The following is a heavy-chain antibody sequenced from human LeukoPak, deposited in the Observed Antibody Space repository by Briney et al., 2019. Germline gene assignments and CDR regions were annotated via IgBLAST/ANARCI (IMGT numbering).Heavy chain of an antibody. D-gene: IGHD3-16*01. Sequence: SETLSLTCTVSGGSISSYYWSWIRQPPGKGLEWIGYIYYNGRTNYNPSLKSRVTISVATSKNQFSLKLSSVTAADTAVYYCARFEGSTWGDAFDIWGQGTMVTVSS. CDR3: ARFEGSTWGDAFDI. J-gene: IGHJ3*02. CDR1: GGSISSYY. V-gene: IGHV4-59*08. CDR2: IYYNGRT.